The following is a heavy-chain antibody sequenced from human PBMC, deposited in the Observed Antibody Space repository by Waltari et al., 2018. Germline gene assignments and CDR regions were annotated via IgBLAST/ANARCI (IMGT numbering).Heavy chain of an antibody. CDR2: MNPASGQT. CDR1: GYSFTGYD. D-gene: IGHD3-9*01. Sequence: QVHLEQSGAEVKKPGASVKVSCKASGYSFTGYDINWVRQAPGQGFEWMGWMNPASGQTDYAQKFQGRVTMTRHTSTSTAYMERSSLRSEDTAVYYCARGRAYDLLTGYSSPPSWGQGTLVTVSS. V-gene: IGHV1-8*01. CDR3: ARGRAYDLLTGYSSPPS. J-gene: IGHJ5*02.